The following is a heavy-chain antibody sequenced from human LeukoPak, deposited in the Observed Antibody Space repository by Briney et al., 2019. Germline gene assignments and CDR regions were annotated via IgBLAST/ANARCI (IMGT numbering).Heavy chain of an antibody. V-gene: IGHV7-4-1*04. CDR2: INTNTGNP. CDR1: GYTFNSYP. D-gene: IGHD6-19*01. J-gene: IGHJ4*02. Sequence: ASVKVSCKASGYTFNSYPMHWVRQAPGQGLEWMGWINTNTGNPSYAQGFTGRFVFSLDTSVSMAYLQISNLKAEDTAVYYCARQFGSGWYNFDYWGRGTLVTVSS. CDR3: ARQFGSGWYNFDY.